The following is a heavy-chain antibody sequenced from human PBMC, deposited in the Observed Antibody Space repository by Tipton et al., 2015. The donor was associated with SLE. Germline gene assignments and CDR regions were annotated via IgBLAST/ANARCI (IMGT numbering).Heavy chain of an antibody. V-gene: IGHV3-7*01. Sequence: SLRLSCAASGFTFSSYWMGWVRQTPGEGLEWVANIKEDGSDKYYLDSVKGRFTISRDNAKNSLWLQMNSLRVEDTAVYYCARDAGGLEDYMDVWGKGTTVTVS. CDR2: IKEDGSDK. CDR1: GFTFSSYW. J-gene: IGHJ6*03. CDR3: ARDAGGLEDYMDV. D-gene: IGHD3-10*01.